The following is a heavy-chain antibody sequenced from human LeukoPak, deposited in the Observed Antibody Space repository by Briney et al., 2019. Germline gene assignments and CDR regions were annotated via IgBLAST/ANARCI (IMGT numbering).Heavy chain of an antibody. J-gene: IGHJ4*02. V-gene: IGHV4-30-4*08. CDR1: GGSISSGDYY. Sequence: SETLSLTCTVSGGSISSGDYYWSWIRQPPGKGLEWIGYIYYSGSTYYNPSLKSRVTISVDTSKNQFSLKLSSVTAAGTAVYYCARSRGYYFDYWGQGTLVTVSS. CDR3: ARSRGYYFDY. CDR2: IYYSGST.